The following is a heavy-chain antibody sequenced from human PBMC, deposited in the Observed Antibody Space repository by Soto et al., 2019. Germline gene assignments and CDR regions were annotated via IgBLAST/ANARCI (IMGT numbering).Heavy chain of an antibody. J-gene: IGHJ5*02. Sequence: GASVKVSCKASGYTFTSYAMHWVRQAPGQRLEWMGWINAGNGNTKYSQKFQGRVTITRDTSASTAYMELSSLRSEDTALFYCATITAAGTIGFDPWGQGTLVTVSS. CDR2: INAGNGNT. CDR3: ATITAAGTIGFDP. V-gene: IGHV1-3*01. D-gene: IGHD6-13*01. CDR1: GYTFTSYA.